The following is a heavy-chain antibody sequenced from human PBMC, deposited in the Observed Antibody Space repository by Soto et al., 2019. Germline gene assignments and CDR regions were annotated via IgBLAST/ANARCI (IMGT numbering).Heavy chain of an antibody. CDR2: ISAYNGNT. Sequence: ASVKVSCXASGYTFTSYGISWVRQAPGQGLEWMGWISAYNGNTNYAQKLQGRVTMTTDTSTSTAYMELRSLRSDDTAVYYCARDLAYSSGWSTRKTLDYWGQGTLVTVSS. J-gene: IGHJ4*02. D-gene: IGHD6-19*01. CDR1: GYTFTSYG. CDR3: ARDLAYSSGWSTRKTLDY. V-gene: IGHV1-18*01.